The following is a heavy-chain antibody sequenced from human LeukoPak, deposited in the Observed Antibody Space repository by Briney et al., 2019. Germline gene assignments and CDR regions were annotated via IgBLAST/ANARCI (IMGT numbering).Heavy chain of an antibody. D-gene: IGHD2-2*01. CDR2: IYYSGST. CDR3: ARGGYQLPFLDY. V-gene: IGHV4-31*03. J-gene: IGHJ4*02. Sequence: SETLSLTCTVSGGSISSGGYYWSWIRQHPGKGLEWIGYIYYSGSTYYNPSLKSRVTISVDTSKNQFSLKLSSVTAADTAVYYCARGGYQLPFLDYWGQGTLVTVSS. CDR1: GGSISSGGYY.